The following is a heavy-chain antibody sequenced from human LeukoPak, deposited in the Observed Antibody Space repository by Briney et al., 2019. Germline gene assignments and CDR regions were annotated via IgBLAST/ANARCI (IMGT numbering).Heavy chain of an antibody. V-gene: IGHV1-2*07. CDR3: ASVYTGTYNWYFDI. Sequence: GASVKVSCDASGYTFSGFYMHWVRQAPGQGLEWMGWINIDTGDIKYAHKFQGRVTMTRDTSIPTAYMELSGLTYDDTGVYYCASVYTGTYNWYFDIWGRGTLVSVSS. CDR2: INIDTGDI. J-gene: IGHJ2*01. CDR1: GYTFSGFY. D-gene: IGHD1-26*01.